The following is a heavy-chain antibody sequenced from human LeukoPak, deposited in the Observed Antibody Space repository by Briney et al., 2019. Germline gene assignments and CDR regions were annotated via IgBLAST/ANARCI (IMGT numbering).Heavy chain of an antibody. J-gene: IGHJ4*02. V-gene: IGHV3-23*01. CDR1: GFTFNSG. CDR3: ARLLRDDSRTVPAFDY. CDR2: ISGSGGST. Sequence: GGSLRLSCAASGFTFNSGMSWVRQAPGKGLEWVSTISGSGGSTYYADSVKGRFTISRDNSKNTLYLQMNSLRAEDTAIYFCARLLRDDSRTVPAFDYWGQGTLVTVSS. D-gene: IGHD3-22*01.